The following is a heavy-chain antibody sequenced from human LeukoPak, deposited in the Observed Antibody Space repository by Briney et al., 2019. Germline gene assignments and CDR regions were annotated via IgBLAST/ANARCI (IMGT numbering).Heavy chain of an antibody. CDR2: FDPEDGET. V-gene: IGHV1-24*01. CDR1: GYTLTELS. D-gene: IGHD5-24*01. Sequence: ASVKVSCKVSGYTLTELSMHWVRQAPGKGLEWMGGFDPEDGETIYAQKFQGRVTMTEDTSTDTAYMELSSLRSEDTAVYYCATEYGRDGYSGNWGQGTLVTVSS. J-gene: IGHJ4*02. CDR3: ATEYGRDGYSGN.